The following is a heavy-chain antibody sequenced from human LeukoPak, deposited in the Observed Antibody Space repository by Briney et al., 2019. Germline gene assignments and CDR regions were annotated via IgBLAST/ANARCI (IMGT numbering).Heavy chain of an antibody. CDR2: IFHRGST. CDR1: GGSISAYL. V-gene: IGHV4-59*13. D-gene: IGHD1-26*01. CDR3: ARDGGEVGASTWFDP. Sequence: SETLPLTCRVSGGSISAYLLRWIRRPPGKGLEGIGYIFHRGSTNYNPSLRSRVTISMDTSMNQFSLRLTSVTAADTAVYYCARDGGEVGASTWFDPWGQGTLVTVSS. J-gene: IGHJ5*02.